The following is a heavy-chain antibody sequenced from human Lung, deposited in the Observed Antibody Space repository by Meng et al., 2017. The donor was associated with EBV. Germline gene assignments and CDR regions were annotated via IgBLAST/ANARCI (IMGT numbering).Heavy chain of an antibody. Sequence: HGQPQQWGAGRLKPSETLSLTCGVYGESFGDYYWTWIRQPPGKGLEWIGEIKESEGANYNPSLKSRVSISLDTSRDQFSLTLNSVTAADTAVYYCVRGLDNWNILVFDYWGQGALVTVSS. CDR2: IKESEGA. J-gene: IGHJ4*02. D-gene: IGHD1/OR15-1a*01. V-gene: IGHV4-34*01. CDR1: GESFGDYY. CDR3: VRGLDNWNILVFDY.